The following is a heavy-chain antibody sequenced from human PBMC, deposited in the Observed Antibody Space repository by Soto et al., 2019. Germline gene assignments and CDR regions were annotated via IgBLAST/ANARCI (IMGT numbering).Heavy chain of an antibody. CDR1: GYGFTTYG. D-gene: IGHD2-8*02. CDR3: ARGRYWDY. Sequence: QVHLVQSGAEVKKPGASVKVSCKGSGYGFTTYGITWVRQAPGQGLEWMAWISAHNGNTNYAQKLQGRVTVTRDTSTSTAYMELTSLRSDDTAVYYCARGRYWDYWGQGALVTVSS. J-gene: IGHJ4*02. CDR2: ISAHNGNT. V-gene: IGHV1-18*01.